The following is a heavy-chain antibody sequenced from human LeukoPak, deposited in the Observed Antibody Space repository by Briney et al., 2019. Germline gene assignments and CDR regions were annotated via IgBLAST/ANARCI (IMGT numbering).Heavy chain of an antibody. Sequence: GGSLRLSCAASGFTFSSYSMNWVRQAPGEGLEWGSSISSSSSYIYYADSVKGRFTISRDNAKNSLYLQMNSLRAEDTAVYYCASTGYGLGYFSGGSCYYYWGQGTLVTVSS. D-gene: IGHD2-15*01. CDR3: ASTGYGLGYFSGGSCYYY. V-gene: IGHV3-21*01. J-gene: IGHJ4*02. CDR2: ISSSSSYI. CDR1: GFTFSSYS.